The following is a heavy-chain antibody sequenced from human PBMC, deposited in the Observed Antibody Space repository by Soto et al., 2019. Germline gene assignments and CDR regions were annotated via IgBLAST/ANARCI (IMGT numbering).Heavy chain of an antibody. D-gene: IGHD6-19*01. CDR2: INPNNGVT. CDR3: ARGALTVANWFDP. CDR1: GYTFTYYY. V-gene: IGHV1-2*02. J-gene: IGHJ5*02. Sequence: GASVKVSCKASGYTFTYYYINWVRQAPGQGLEWMGWINPNNGVTNYAQKFQGRVTMTRDTSISTAYMDLGRLRFDDTALYYCARGALTVANWFDPWGQGTQVTVSX.